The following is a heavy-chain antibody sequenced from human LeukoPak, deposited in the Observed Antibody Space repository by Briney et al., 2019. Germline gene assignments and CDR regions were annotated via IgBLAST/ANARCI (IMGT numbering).Heavy chain of an antibody. CDR3: ANDPEDGYLLFDG. V-gene: IGHV3-23*01. J-gene: IGHJ4*02. D-gene: IGHD5-24*01. CDR2: INGSGDRT. Sequence: GGSLRLSCAASGFTFNTYAMSWVRQAPGKGLEWVSTINGSGDRTYYADSVKGRFSISRDNSKNTLYLQMNSLRAEDTAVYYCANDPEDGYLLFDGWGQGTLVTVFS. CDR1: GFTFNTYA.